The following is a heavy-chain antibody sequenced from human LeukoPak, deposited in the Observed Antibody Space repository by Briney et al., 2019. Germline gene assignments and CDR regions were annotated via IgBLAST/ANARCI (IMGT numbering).Heavy chain of an antibody. CDR1: GYTFTGYY. V-gene: IGHV1-2*02. CDR2: INPNSGGT. J-gene: IGHJ4*02. Sequence: ASVTVSCKASGYTFTGYYMHWVRQAPGQGLEWMGWINPNSGGTNYAQKFQGRVTMTRDTSISTAYMELSRLRSDDTAVYYCAREGITSAAAGIGYWGQGTLVTVSS. D-gene: IGHD6-13*01. CDR3: AREGITSAAAGIGY.